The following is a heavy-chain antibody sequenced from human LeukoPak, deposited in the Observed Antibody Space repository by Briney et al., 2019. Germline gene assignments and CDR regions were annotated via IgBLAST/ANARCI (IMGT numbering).Heavy chain of an antibody. J-gene: IGHJ3*02. CDR2: INPSGGST. CDR1: GYTFTSYY. V-gene: IGHV1-46*01. CDR3: ARIYYDSSDAFDI. Sequence: GASVKVSCKASGYTFTSYYMHWVRQAPGQGLEWMGIINPSGGSTSYAQKFQGRVTMTRDASTTTVYMELSSLKSEDTAVYYCARIYYDSSDAFDIWGQGTMVTVSS. D-gene: IGHD3-22*01.